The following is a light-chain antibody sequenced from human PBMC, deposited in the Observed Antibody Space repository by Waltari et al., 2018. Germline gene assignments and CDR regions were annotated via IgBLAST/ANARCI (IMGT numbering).Light chain of an antibody. CDR2: GIS. Sequence: EILLTQSPGTLSLSPGERATLSCRTIQTVDNTYLAWYQQKLGQAPRLLISGISIRATGIPDRFRGSGSGTDFTLTISRLEPEDFAVYFCQQYTHSPWTFGQGTRVEVK. CDR3: QQYTHSPWT. J-gene: IGKJ1*01. V-gene: IGKV3-20*01. CDR1: QTVDNTY.